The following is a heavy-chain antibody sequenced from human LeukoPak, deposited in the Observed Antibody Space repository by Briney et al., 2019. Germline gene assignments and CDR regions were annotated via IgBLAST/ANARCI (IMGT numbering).Heavy chain of an antibody. CDR3: ARIRVNSGSYGAFDI. CDR2: IYSGGST. Sequence: GRSLRLSCAASGFTVSSNYMSWVRQAPGKGLEWVSVIYSGGSTYYADSVKGRFTISRDNSKNTLYLQMNSLRAEDTAVYYCARIRVNSGSYGAFDIWGQGTMVTVSS. CDR1: GFTVSSNY. V-gene: IGHV3-66*01. D-gene: IGHD3-10*01. J-gene: IGHJ3*02.